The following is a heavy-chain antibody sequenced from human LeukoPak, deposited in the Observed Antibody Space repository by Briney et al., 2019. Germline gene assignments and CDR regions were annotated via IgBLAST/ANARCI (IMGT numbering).Heavy chain of an antibody. Sequence: GGSLRLSCSASGFTFTTYGMNWVRQAPGKGLEWVSGIGGSGTRTYYADSVKGRFTISRDNSKNTLYLQMNSLRDEDTAVYYCAKDSHWILFDDWGQGTPVTVSS. CDR1: GFTFTTYG. J-gene: IGHJ4*02. D-gene: IGHD2-2*03. CDR2: IGGSGTRT. CDR3: AKDSHWILFDD. V-gene: IGHV3-23*01.